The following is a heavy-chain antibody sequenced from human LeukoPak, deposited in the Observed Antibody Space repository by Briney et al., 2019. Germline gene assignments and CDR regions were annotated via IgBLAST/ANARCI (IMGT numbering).Heavy chain of an antibody. Sequence: TGGSLRLSCAASGFTFSSYGMHWVRQAPGKGLEWVSLVYSGGSTYSADSVKGRFTISRDNSKNTLHLQMNSLRVEDTAVYYCARDTDYYGSGRHGYFDHWGQGTLVTVSS. CDR1: GFTFSSYG. CDR2: VYSGGST. V-gene: IGHV3-NL1*01. D-gene: IGHD3-10*01. CDR3: ARDTDYYGSGRHGYFDH. J-gene: IGHJ1*01.